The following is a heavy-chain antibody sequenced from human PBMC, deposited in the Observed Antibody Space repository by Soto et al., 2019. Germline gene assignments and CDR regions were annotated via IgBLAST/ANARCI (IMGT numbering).Heavy chain of an antibody. J-gene: IGHJ6*03. Sequence: ASVKVSCKASGYTFTSYAMHWVRQAPGQGLEWMGWISAYNGNTNYAQKLQGRVTMTTDTSTSTAYMELRSLRSDDTAVYYCARVAVAGYYYYYYYMDVWGKGTTVTVSS. V-gene: IGHV1-18*01. D-gene: IGHD6-19*01. CDR1: GYTFTSYA. CDR2: ISAYNGNT. CDR3: ARVAVAGYYYYYYYMDV.